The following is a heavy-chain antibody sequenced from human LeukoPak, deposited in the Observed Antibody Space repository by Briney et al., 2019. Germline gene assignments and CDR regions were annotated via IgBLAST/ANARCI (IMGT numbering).Heavy chain of an antibody. J-gene: IGHJ6*03. CDR1: GGSISSYY. V-gene: IGHV4-4*07. CDR3: ARDRRVTMVRGVIITSDYYYYMDV. Sequence: SETLSLTCTVSGGSISSYYWSWIRQPAGKGLEWIGRVHTSGTTNYNPSLKSRVTMSVDTSKNQFSLKLSSVTAADTAVYYCARDRRVTMVRGVIITSDYYYYMDVWGKGTTVTVSS. D-gene: IGHD3-10*01. CDR2: VHTSGTT.